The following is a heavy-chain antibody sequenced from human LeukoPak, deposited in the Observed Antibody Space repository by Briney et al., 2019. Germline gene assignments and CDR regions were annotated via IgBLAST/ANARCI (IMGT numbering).Heavy chain of an antibody. Sequence: SETLSLTCAVSGGSINSDGYSWSWIQQPPGKGLEWIGYIYHSGSTYYNPSLKSRVTISVDRSKNQFSLKLSSVTAADTAVYYCARDQCYYDSSGYRGCWFDPWGQGTLVTVSS. D-gene: IGHD3-22*01. CDR3: ARDQCYYDSSGYRGCWFDP. J-gene: IGHJ5*02. V-gene: IGHV4-30-2*01. CDR2: IYHSGST. CDR1: GGSINSDGYS.